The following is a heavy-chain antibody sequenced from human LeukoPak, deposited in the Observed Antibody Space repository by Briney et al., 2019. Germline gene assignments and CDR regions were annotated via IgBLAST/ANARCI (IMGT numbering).Heavy chain of an antibody. V-gene: IGHV1-18*01. Sequence: ASVKVSCKASVYTFTRYGISWVRQAPGQGLEWMGWISTYNGNTNYAQRLQGRVTMTTDTSTSTAYMELRSLRSDDTAVYYCARRRWIRYCSGGSCYGGFDYWGQGTLVTVSS. CDR1: VYTFTRYG. CDR2: ISTYNGNT. J-gene: IGHJ4*02. D-gene: IGHD2-15*01. CDR3: ARRRWIRYCSGGSCYGGFDY.